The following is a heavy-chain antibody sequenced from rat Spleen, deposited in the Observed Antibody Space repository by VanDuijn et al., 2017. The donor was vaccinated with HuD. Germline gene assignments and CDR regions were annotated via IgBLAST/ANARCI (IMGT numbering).Heavy chain of an antibody. D-gene: IGHD5-1*01. CDR2: ITHSTSTT. V-gene: IGHV5-31*01. CDR3: TRENWVLDS. J-gene: IGHJ2*01. CDR1: GFTFNNYW. Sequence: EVQLVESGGGLVQPGRSLKLSCEGSGFTFNNYWMTWIRQAPGKGLEWVATITHSTSTTYYPVSVQGRFTISRDDAKSALYLQMDSLRSEDTATYYCTRENWVLDSWGQGVMVTVSS.